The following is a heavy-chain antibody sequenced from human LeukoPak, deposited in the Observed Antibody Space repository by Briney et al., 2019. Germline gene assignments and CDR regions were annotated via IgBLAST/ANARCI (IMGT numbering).Heavy chain of an antibody. CDR3: ARQVSTTIFGVVRPYYYMDV. CDR2: INHSGST. J-gene: IGHJ6*03. Sequence: SETLSLTCAVYGGSFSGYYWSWIRQPPGKGLEWIGEINHSGSTNYNPSLKSRVTISVDTSKNQFSLKLSSVTAADTAVYYCARQVSTTIFGVVRPYYYMDVWGKGTTVTVSS. CDR1: GGSFSGYY. D-gene: IGHD3-3*01. V-gene: IGHV4-34*01.